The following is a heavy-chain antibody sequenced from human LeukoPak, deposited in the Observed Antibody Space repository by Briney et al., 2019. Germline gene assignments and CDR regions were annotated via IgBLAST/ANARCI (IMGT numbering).Heavy chain of an antibody. D-gene: IGHD3-22*01. J-gene: IGHJ5*02. CDR2: IIPILGIA. Sequence: SVKVSCKASGGTFSSYTISWVRQAPGQGLEWMGRIIPILGIANYAQKFQGRVTITADKSTSTAYMELRSLRSDDTAVYYCARGGYYDSSGYPWWFDPWGQGTLVTVSS. CDR3: ARGGYYDSSGYPWWFDP. CDR1: GGTFSSYT. V-gene: IGHV1-69*02.